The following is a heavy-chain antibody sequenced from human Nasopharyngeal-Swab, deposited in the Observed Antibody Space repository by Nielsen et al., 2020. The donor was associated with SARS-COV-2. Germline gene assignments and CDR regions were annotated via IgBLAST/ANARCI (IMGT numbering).Heavy chain of an antibody. Sequence: SETLSLTCTVSGGSISSSSYYWGWISQPPGKGLEWIGSIYYSGSTYYNPSLKSRVTISVDTSKNQFSLKLSSVTAADTAVYYCARHTYIAARLGDYWGQGTLVTVSS. V-gene: IGHV4-39*01. CDR3: ARHTYIAARLGDY. CDR2: IYYSGST. D-gene: IGHD6-6*01. J-gene: IGHJ4*02. CDR1: GGSISSSSYY.